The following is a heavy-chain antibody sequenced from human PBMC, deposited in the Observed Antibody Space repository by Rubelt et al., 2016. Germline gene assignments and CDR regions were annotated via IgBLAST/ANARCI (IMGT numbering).Heavy chain of an antibody. Sequence: EEQLVESGGGLVKPGGSLRLSCAASGFTFSNAWMSWVRQAPGKGLEWVSLIYSTSDAYYTDSVRGRFTISSDNAQNTLYLHMNGLRPEDTAVYYCAGGGDMDVWGQGTTVTVSS. CDR3: AGGGDMDV. V-gene: IGHV3-66*02. D-gene: IGHD3-16*01. J-gene: IGHJ6*02. CDR1: GFTFSNAW. CDR2: IYSTSDA.